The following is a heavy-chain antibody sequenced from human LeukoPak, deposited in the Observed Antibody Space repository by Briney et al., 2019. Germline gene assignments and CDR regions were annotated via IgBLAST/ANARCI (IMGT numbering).Heavy chain of an antibody. D-gene: IGHD6-19*01. CDR2: MNPNSGNT. CDR1: GYTFTNYD. V-gene: IGHV1-8*01. CDR3: ARSLRGWYKDY. Sequence: ASVKVSCKASGYTFTNYDVNWVRQATGQGLEWMGWMNPNSGNTAYAQKFQGRVTMTTDTSISTAYMELSSLRSEDTAVYYCARSLRGWYKDYWGQGTLVTVSS. J-gene: IGHJ4*02.